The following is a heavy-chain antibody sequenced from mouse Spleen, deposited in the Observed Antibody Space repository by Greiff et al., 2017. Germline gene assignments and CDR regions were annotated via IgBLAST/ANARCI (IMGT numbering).Heavy chain of an antibody. Sequence: GQGLEWIGEIDPSDSYTNYNQKFKGKATLTVDKSSSTAYMQLSSLTSEDSAVYYCATNRDYFDYWGQGTTLTVSS. CDR3: ATNRDYFDY. CDR2: IDPSDSYT. V-gene: IGHV1-69*02. D-gene: IGHD4-1*01. J-gene: IGHJ2*01.